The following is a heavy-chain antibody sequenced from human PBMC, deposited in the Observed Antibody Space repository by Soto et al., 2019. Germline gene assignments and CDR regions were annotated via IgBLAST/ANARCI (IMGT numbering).Heavy chain of an antibody. CDR2: IWYEGSNK. V-gene: IGHV3-33*01. D-gene: IGHD5-18*01. Sequence: SLRLSSAPPGFVFTNYGMHWVRQAPGKGLERVADIWYEGSNKYYAVSVNGRITLSRDNPKKTLYLHMNSTTAQDTAVYYGASSGRGDVAAMVNYFCYGM. CDR3: ASSGRGDVAAMVNYFCYGM. CDR1: GFVFTNYG. J-gene: IGHJ6*01.